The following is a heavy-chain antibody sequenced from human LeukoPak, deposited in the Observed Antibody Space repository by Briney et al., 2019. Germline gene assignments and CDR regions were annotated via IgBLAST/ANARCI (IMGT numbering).Heavy chain of an antibody. D-gene: IGHD3-10*01. CDR3: TRDELYYYGSGSFYYYYYMDV. CDR2: IRSKAYGGTT. Sequence: GGSLRLSCTASGFTFGDYAMSWVRQAPGKGLEWVGFIRSKAYGGTTEYAASVKGRFTISRDDSKSIAYLQMNSLKTEDTAVYYCTRDELYYYGSGSFYYYYYMDVWGKGTTVTVSS. CDR1: GFTFGDYA. J-gene: IGHJ6*03. V-gene: IGHV3-49*04.